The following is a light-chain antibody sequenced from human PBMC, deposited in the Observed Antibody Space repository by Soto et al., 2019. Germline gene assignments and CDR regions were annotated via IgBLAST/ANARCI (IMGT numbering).Light chain of an antibody. CDR2: EVN. CDR1: SSDVGAYNY. V-gene: IGLV2-8*01. J-gene: IGLJ3*02. CDR3: SSFAANPV. Sequence: QSALTQPPSASGSPGQSVAISCTGTSSDVGAYNYVSWYQQHPGKAPKLMISEVNKRPSGVPDRFSGSKSGNTASLTVSGLQAEDEADYYCSSFAANPVFGGGTKVTVL.